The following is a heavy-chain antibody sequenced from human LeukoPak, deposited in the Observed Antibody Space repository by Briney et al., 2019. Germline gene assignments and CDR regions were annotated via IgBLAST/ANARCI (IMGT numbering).Heavy chain of an antibody. J-gene: IGHJ6*02. CDR3: AREGHPYGMDV. Sequence: WVSVTYTGGSTYYADSVKGRFTISRDNSKNTLYLQMNSLRAEDTAVYYCAREGHPYGMDVWGQGTTVTVSS. V-gene: IGHV3-53*01. CDR2: TYTGGST.